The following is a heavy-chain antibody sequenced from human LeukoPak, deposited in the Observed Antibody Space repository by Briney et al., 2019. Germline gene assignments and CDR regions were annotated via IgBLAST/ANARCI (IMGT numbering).Heavy chain of an antibody. CDR3: ALYGSGSYNFDY. V-gene: IGHV4-30-4*01. CDR1: GDSISCGDYY. Sequence: SQTLSLTCTVSGDSISCGDYYWSWIRQPPGKGLEWTGHIYYSGSTYYDPSLRSRVTISVDTSKNQFSLKPTSVTAADTAVYYCALYGSGSYNFDYWGQGTLVTVSS. D-gene: IGHD3-10*01. CDR2: IYYSGST. J-gene: IGHJ4*02.